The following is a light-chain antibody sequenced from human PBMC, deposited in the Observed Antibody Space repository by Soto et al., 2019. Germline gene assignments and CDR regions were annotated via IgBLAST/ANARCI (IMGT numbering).Light chain of an antibody. CDR3: QAWDSSIVV. J-gene: IGLJ2*01. CDR1: KLGDKY. Sequence: SYELTQPPSVSVSPGQTASITCSGDKLGDKYACWYQQKPGQSPVVVIYQDNKRPSGIPERFSGSNSGNTVTLTISGTQALDEADYYCQAWDSSIVVFGGGTKLTVL. CDR2: QDN. V-gene: IGLV3-1*01.